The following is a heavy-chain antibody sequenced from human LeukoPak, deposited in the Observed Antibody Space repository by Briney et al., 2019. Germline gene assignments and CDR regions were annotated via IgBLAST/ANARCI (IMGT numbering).Heavy chain of an antibody. V-gene: IGHV1-69*13. D-gene: IGHD6-13*01. J-gene: IGHJ5*02. Sequence: ASVKVSCKASGGTFSSYAISWVRQAPGQGLEWMGGIIPIFGTANYAQKFQGRVTITADESTSTAYMELSSLRSEDTAVYYCASALSYSSSWYNWFDPWGQGILVTVSS. CDR2: IIPIFGTA. CDR3: ASALSYSSSWYNWFDP. CDR1: GGTFSSYA.